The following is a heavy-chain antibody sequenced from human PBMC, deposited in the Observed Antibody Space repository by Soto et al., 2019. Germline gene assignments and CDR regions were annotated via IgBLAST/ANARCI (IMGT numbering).Heavy chain of an antibody. Sequence: GGSLRLSCAASGFTFSSYSMNWVRQAPGKGLEWVSYISSSSSTIYYADSVKGRFTISRDNAKNSLYLQMNSLRDEDTAVYYCARFRVGQDIVVVVAGRSEYYYYYGMDVWGQGTPVTVSS. CDR3: ARFRVGQDIVVVVAGRSEYYYYYGMDV. CDR2: ISSSSSTI. D-gene: IGHD2-15*01. J-gene: IGHJ6*02. CDR1: GFTFSSYS. V-gene: IGHV3-48*02.